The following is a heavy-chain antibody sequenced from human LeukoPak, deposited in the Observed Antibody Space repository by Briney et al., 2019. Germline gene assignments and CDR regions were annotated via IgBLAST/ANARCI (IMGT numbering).Heavy chain of an antibody. V-gene: IGHV3-23*01. Sequence: GGSLRLSCAASGFTFSSYAMSWVRQAPGKGLEWVSAISGSGGSTYYADSVKGRFTISRDNSKNTLYLQMNSLRAEDTAVYYCAKDRPAWGTKKYCGMDVWGQGTTVTVSS. CDR1: GFTFSSYA. J-gene: IGHJ6*02. CDR3: AKDRPAWGTKKYCGMDV. D-gene: IGHD3-16*01. CDR2: ISGSGGST.